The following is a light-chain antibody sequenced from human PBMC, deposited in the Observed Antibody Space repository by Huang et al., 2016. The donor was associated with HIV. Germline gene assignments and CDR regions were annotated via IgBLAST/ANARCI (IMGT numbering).Light chain of an antibody. CDR1: QSVLYSSNNKND. CDR2: WAS. V-gene: IGKV4-1*01. Sequence: DIVMTQSPDSLAVSLGERATINCKSSQSVLYSSNNKNDSGWYQQKPGQPPKLLIYWASTRQSGVPDRFSGSGSGTDFTLTISSLQAEDVAVYYCQQYYTTPPTFGQGTKVEIK. CDR3: QQYYTTPPT. J-gene: IGKJ1*01.